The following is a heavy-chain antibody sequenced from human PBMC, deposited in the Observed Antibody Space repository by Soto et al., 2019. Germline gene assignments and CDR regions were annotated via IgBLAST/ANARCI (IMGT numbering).Heavy chain of an antibody. D-gene: IGHD3-16*01. CDR3: ARGGDDAFDI. CDR1: GGTFSSYA. J-gene: IGHJ3*02. CDR2: IIPIFGTA. Sequence: RASVKVSCKASGGTFSSYAISWVRQAPGQGLEWMGGIIPIFGTANYAQKFQGRVTITADESTSTAYMELSSLRSEDTAVYYCARGGDDAFDIWGQGTMVTVSS. V-gene: IGHV1-69*13.